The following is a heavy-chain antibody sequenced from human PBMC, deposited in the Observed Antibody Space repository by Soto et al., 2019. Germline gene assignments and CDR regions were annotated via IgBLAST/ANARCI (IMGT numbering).Heavy chain of an antibody. CDR3: ARVKGSGYHNWFDP. V-gene: IGHV4-59*08. CDR2: IYYSGST. Sequence: PSETLSLTCTVSGGSISSYYWSWIRQPPGKGLEWIGYIYYSGSTNYNPSLKSRVTISVDTSKNQFSLKLSSVTAADTAVYYCARVKGSGYHNWFDPWGQGTLVTVTS. J-gene: IGHJ5*02. CDR1: GGSISSYY. D-gene: IGHD3-22*01.